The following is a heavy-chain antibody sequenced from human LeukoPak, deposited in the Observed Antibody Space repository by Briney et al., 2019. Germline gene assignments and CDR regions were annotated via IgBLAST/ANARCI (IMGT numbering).Heavy chain of an antibody. CDR2: ISYDGSNK. CDR1: GFTFSSYG. V-gene: IGHV3-30*03. Sequence: QPGGSLRLSCAASGFTFSSYGMHWVPQAQGKGLEWGAVISYDGSNKYYADSVKGRFTIARDNAKNSLYLQMNSLRAEDTAVYYCARGPASPWYYDFWSGYFDYWGQGTLVTVSS. D-gene: IGHD3-3*01. J-gene: IGHJ4*02. CDR3: ARGPASPWYYDFWSGYFDY.